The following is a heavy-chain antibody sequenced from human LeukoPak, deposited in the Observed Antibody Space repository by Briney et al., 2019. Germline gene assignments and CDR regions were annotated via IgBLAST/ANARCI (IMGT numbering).Heavy chain of an antibody. CDR2: IYYSGST. J-gene: IGHJ6*03. D-gene: IGHD2/OR15-2a*01. CDR1: GGSISSGDYY. Sequence: SQTLSLTCTVSGGSISSGDYYWSWIRQPPGKGLEWIGYIYYSGSTYYNPSLKSRVTISVDTSKNQFSLKLSSVTAADTAVYYCARGRLPPRQYYYCYYYYMDVWGKGTTVTVSS. V-gene: IGHV4-30-4*08. CDR3: ARGRLPPRQYYYCYYYYMDV.